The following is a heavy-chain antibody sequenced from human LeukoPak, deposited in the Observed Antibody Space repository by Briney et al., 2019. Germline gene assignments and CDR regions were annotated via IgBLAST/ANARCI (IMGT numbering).Heavy chain of an antibody. CDR2: ISGSGGSI. CDR1: GFTFSSYA. J-gene: IGHJ4*02. CDR3: AKLDSSGYYGH. Sequence: GGSLRLSCAASGFTFSSYAMSWVRQAPGKGLEWVSAISGSGGSIYYADSVKGRFTISRDNSKNTLYLQMNSLRAEDTAVYYCAKLDSSGYYGHWGQGTLVTVSS. V-gene: IGHV3-23*01. D-gene: IGHD3-22*01.